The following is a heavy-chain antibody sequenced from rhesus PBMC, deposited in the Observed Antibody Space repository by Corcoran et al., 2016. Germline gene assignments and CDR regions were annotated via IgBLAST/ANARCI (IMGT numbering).Heavy chain of an antibody. Sequence: QVQLQESGPGLVKPSETLSLTCAVSGYSISSGYGWSWIRQPPGKGLEWIGYSGGSSGSTNYNPSLKGRVTISKDTSENQFSLKLSSVTAAGTAVYYCADPTGFVWGPGVLVTVSS. D-gene: IGHD3-34*01. CDR1: GYSISSGYG. CDR2: SGGSSGST. CDR3: ADPTGFV. J-gene: IGHJ5-1*01. V-gene: IGHV4-127*01.